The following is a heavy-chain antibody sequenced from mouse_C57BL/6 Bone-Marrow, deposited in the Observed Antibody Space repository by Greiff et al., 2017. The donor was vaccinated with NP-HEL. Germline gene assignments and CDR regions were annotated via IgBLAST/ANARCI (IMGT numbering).Heavy chain of an antibody. CDR2: ISNKANGYTT. Sequence: EVKLVESGGGLVQPGGSLSLSCAASGFTFTDYYMNWVRQPPGKALEWLGFISNKANGYTTEYSVSVKGRFTISRDNSQTILYLQMNALRAEHSATYFCARSIYYDYADDPFYAMDYWGQGTSVTVSS. J-gene: IGHJ4*01. CDR3: ARSIYYDYADDPFYAMDY. CDR1: GFTFTDYY. V-gene: IGHV7-3*01. D-gene: IGHD2-4*01.